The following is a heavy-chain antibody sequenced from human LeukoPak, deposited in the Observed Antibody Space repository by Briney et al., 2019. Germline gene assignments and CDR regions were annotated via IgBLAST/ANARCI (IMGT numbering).Heavy chain of an antibody. CDR3: ARVATPASALVWGSYRYAYAFDI. CDR1: GGSFSDYY. Sequence: PSETLSLTCAVSGGSFSDYYWNWIRQPPGKGLEWIGEINHSESTKYNPSLKSRVTISVDTSKKQFSLKLSSVTAADTAVYYCARVATPASALVWGSYRYAYAFDIWGQGTMVTVSS. CDR2: INHSEST. J-gene: IGHJ3*02. D-gene: IGHD3-16*02. V-gene: IGHV4-34*01.